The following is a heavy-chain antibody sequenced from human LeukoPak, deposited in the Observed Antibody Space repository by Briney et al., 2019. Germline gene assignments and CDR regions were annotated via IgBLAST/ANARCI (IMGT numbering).Heavy chain of an antibody. V-gene: IGHV4-59*01. D-gene: IGHD3-22*01. Sequence: PSETLSLTCTVSGGSISSYYWSWIRQPPGKGLEWIGYIYYSGSTNYNPSLKSRVTISVDTSKNQFSLKLSSVTAADTAVYYCAREPKTTYYYDSSGYYYFDYWGQGTLVTVSS. CDR1: GGSISSYY. CDR3: AREPKTTYYYDSSGYYYFDY. J-gene: IGHJ4*02. CDR2: IYYSGST.